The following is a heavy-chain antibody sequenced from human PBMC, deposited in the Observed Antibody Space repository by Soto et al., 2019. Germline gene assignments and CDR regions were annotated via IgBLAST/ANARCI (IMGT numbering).Heavy chain of an antibody. CDR2: IYSGGSP. D-gene: IGHD3-3*01. Sequence: APGKGLEWVSVIYSGGSPYYADSVKGRFNISRDNSKNTLYLQMNSLRAEDTAVYYCARDRSTIYAFDIWGQGTMVTVSS. CDR3: ARDRSTIYAFDI. V-gene: IGHV3-66*01. J-gene: IGHJ3*02.